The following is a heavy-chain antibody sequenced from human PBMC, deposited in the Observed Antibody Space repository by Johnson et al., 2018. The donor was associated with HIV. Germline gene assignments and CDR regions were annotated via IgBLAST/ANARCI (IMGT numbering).Heavy chain of an antibody. D-gene: IGHD3-9*01. CDR1: GFTFSSYA. V-gene: IGHV3-23*04. Sequence: VQLVESGGGVVQPGRSLRLSCAASGFTFSSYAMSWVRQAPGKGLEWVSAISGSGGSTYYADSVKGRCTISRDNSKNTLYLQMNSLRAEDTAVYYCAREEGSDILTRGDAFDIWGQGTMVAVSS. J-gene: IGHJ3*02. CDR2: ISGSGGST. CDR3: AREEGSDILTRGDAFDI.